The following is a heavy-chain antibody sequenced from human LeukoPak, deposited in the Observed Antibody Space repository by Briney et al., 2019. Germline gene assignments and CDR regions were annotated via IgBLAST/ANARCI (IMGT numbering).Heavy chain of an antibody. J-gene: IGHJ4*02. Sequence: ASVKVSCKASGYTFTSYGISWVRQAPGQGLEWMGWISAYNGNTNYAQKLQGRVTMTTDTSTSTAYMDLSRLRSDDSAVYYCARVPYYYNKDYFDYWGQGTLVTVSS. CDR3: ARVPYYYNKDYFDY. CDR2: ISAYNGNT. D-gene: IGHD3-22*01. CDR1: GYTFTSYG. V-gene: IGHV1-18*01.